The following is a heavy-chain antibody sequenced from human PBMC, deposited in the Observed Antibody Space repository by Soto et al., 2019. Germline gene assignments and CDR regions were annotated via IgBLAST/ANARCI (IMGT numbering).Heavy chain of an antibody. CDR1: GFTVSSNY. Sequence: PGGSLRLSCAASGFTVSSNYMSWARQAPGKGLEWVSVIYSGGSTYYADSVKGRFTISRDNSKNTLYLQMNSLRAEDTAVYYCAKGGRQWLVTSDFNYWGQGALVTVSS. J-gene: IGHJ4*02. CDR3: AKGGRQWLVTSDFNY. D-gene: IGHD6-19*01. CDR2: IYSGGST. V-gene: IGHV3-66*01.